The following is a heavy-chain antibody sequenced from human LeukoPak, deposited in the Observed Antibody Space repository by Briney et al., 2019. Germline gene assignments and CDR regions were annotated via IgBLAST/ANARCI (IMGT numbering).Heavy chain of an antibody. D-gene: IGHD2/OR15-2a*01. Sequence: ASVKVSCKASESTFTGYYMHWVRQAPGQGLEWMGWINPNSGGTNYAQKFQGRVTMTRDTSISTAYMELSRLRCDDTAVYYCAREGTTTLSGWFDPWGQGTLVTVSS. CDR3: AREGTTTLSGWFDP. J-gene: IGHJ5*02. CDR2: INPNSGGT. V-gene: IGHV1-2*02. CDR1: ESTFTGYY.